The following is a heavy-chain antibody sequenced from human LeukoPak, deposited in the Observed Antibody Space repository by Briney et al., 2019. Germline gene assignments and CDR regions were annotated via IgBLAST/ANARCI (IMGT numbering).Heavy chain of an antibody. CDR2: IFYSGGT. J-gene: IGHJ4*02. CDR1: GFTFSSYG. V-gene: IGHV4-59*04. CDR3: ASRWGPIDSD. D-gene: IGHD4-23*01. Sequence: GSLRLSCAASGFTFSSYGMSWVRQAPGKGLEWIGNIFYSGGTYYSPSLTSRVTISLDTSKNQFSLKLSSVTAADTAVYYCASRWGPIDSDWGQGTLVTVSS.